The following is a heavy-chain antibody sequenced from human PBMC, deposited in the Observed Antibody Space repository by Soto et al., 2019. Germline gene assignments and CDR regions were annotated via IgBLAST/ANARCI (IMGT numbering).Heavy chain of an antibody. CDR2: IYYSGNT. V-gene: IGHV4-31*03. CDR3: ARDGDYFVSGRPPVLSK. D-gene: IGHD3-10*01. Sequence: QVHLQESGPGLVKPSETLSLTCTVSGGSITSGVYCWTWIRHHPVKVLQWMGHIYYSGNTSYNPSIKSRITMSLDTSKNQFSLKLTSVTAADTAVYYCARDGDYFVSGRPPVLSKWGQGTLVTVSS. J-gene: IGHJ4*02. CDR1: GGSITSGVYC.